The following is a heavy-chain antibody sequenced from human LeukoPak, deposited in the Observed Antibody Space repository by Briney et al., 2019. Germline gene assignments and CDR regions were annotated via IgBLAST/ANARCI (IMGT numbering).Heavy chain of an antibody. CDR1: GFTFSSYS. Sequence: PGGSLRLSCAASGFTFSSYSMNWVRQAPGKGLEWVSYISSSSSTIYYADSVKGRFTISRDNAKNSLYLQMNSLRAEDTAVYYCARVGQDIVVVPAATTGYYMDVWGKGTTVTVSS. J-gene: IGHJ6*03. CDR3: ARVGQDIVVVPAATTGYYMDV. CDR2: ISSSSSTI. V-gene: IGHV3-48*01. D-gene: IGHD2-2*01.